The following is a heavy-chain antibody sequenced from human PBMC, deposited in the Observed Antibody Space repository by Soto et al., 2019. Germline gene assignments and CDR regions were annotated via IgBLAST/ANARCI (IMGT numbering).Heavy chain of an antibody. CDR3: ARAIRPNLFEY. V-gene: IGHV3-13*04. CDR1: GFTFSSYD. Sequence: GVSLRLSCSASGFTFSSYDMHWVRQGPGKGLEWVSAIGTAGDTNYAGSVKGRFTISRENAKNSLYLQMNSLRAGDTAIYFCARAIRPNLFEYWGQGTLVTVSS. J-gene: IGHJ4*02. CDR2: IGTAGDT. D-gene: IGHD3-9*01.